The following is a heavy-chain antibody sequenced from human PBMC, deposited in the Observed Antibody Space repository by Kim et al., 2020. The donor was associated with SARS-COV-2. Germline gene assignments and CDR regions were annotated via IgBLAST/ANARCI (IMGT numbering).Heavy chain of an antibody. Sequence: GGSLRLSCAASGFTFSSYAMHWVRQAPGKGLEWVAVISYDGSNKYYADSVKGRFTISRDNSKNTLYLQMNSLRAEDTAVYYCARDLEQQHGSGMDVWGQGTTVTVSS. D-gene: IGHD6-13*01. CDR1: GFTFSSYA. CDR2: ISYDGSNK. CDR3: ARDLEQQHGSGMDV. J-gene: IGHJ6*02. V-gene: IGHV3-30*04.